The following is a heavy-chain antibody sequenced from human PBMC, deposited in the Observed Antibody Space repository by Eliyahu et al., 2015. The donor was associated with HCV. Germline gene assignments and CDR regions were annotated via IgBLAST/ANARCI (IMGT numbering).Heavy chain of an antibody. V-gene: IGHV4-59*02. CDR2: IYYSGTGTT. CDR3: AGERNIGAQEGMDV. CDR1: GGSVLNXY. D-gene: IGHD6-13*01. J-gene: IGHJ6*02. Sequence: QVQLQESGPGLVKPSETLSLXCXVSGGSVLNXYLXWIRRPPGKGLEWIGYIYYSGTGTTKYNPSLRGRVTISLETSKNQFSLKLTSVTATDAAVYYCAGERNIGAQEGMDVWGQGTTVTVSS.